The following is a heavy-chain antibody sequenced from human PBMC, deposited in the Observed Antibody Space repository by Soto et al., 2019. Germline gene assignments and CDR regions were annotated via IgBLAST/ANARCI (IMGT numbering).Heavy chain of an antibody. CDR3: ARDPKVLGVPAAEMDV. Sequence: GGSLRLSCAASGFTFSSYSMNWVRQAPGKGLEWVSSISSSSSYIYYADSVKGRFTISRDNAKNSLYLQMNSLRAEDTAVYYCARDPKVLGVPAAEMDVWGKGTTVTVSS. V-gene: IGHV3-21*01. D-gene: IGHD2-2*01. CDR1: GFTFSSYS. CDR2: ISSSSSYI. J-gene: IGHJ6*04.